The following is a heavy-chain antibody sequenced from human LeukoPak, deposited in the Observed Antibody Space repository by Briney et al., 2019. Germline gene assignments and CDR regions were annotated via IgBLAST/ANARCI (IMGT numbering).Heavy chain of an antibody. CDR3: ARVEGSASMVRGVIRYFDY. CDR2: ISAYNGNT. J-gene: IGHJ4*02. Sequence: RASVKVSCKASGYTFTSYGISWVRQAPGQGLEWMGWISAYNGNTNYAQKLQGRVTMTTDTPTSTAYMELRSLRSDDTAVYYCARVEGSASMVRGVIRYFDYWGQGTLVTVSS. V-gene: IGHV1-18*01. D-gene: IGHD3-10*01. CDR1: GYTFTSYG.